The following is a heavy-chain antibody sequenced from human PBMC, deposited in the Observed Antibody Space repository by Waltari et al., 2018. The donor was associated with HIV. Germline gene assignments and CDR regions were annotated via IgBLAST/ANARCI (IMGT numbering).Heavy chain of an antibody. Sequence: QMPGKGLEWMGRIDPSDSYTNYNPSFQGHVTMSADKSVTAAYLHWSSLRAADTAIYYCARRGGGSGSYYPDDYFDFWGQGTLLTVSS. V-gene: IGHV5-10-1*01. J-gene: IGHJ4*02. CDR2: IDPSDSYT. D-gene: IGHD3-10*01. CDR3: ARRGGGSGSYYPDDYFDF.